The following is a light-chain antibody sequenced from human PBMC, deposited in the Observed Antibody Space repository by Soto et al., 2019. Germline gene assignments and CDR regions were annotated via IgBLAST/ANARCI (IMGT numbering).Light chain of an antibody. CDR1: QSVSSSY. J-gene: IGKJ1*01. Sequence: EIVLTQSTCTLSLSSGERATLSWGASQSVSSSYLARYQQKPGQAPRLLIYGASSRATGIPDRFSGSVSGTDFTLTISRLETEDFAVYYCQQYGSSRWTFGQGTKVDIK. CDR2: GAS. V-gene: IGKV3-20*01. CDR3: QQYGSSRWT.